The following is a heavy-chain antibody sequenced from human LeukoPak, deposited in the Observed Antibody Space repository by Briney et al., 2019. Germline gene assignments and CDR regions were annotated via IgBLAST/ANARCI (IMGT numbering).Heavy chain of an antibody. Sequence: GGSLRLSCAASGFTFSNAWMTWVRQAPGKGRGWVGRVISKIEGGTTDYAAPVKGRFSISRDDPKDTLYLQMNSLRAEDTAVYYCAKAAGGWSYNWFDPGGQETRVTLPS. CDR3: AKAAGGWSYNWFDP. CDR2: VISKIEGGTT. D-gene: IGHD6-19*01. J-gene: IGHJ5*02. CDR1: GFTFSNAW. V-gene: IGHV3-15*01.